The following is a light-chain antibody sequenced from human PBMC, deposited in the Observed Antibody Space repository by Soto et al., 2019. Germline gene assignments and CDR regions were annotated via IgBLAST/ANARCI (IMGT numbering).Light chain of an antibody. CDR2: GAS. CDR1: QNLSRYF. J-gene: IGKJ1*01. Sequence: EVVLTQSPGTLSLSPGDIAYLYCSASQNLSRYFLAWYQHKPGQAPRLLISGASSRATGIPDRFSGSGSGTDFTLTISSLQSDDFAVYYCQQYNIWPPWTFGQGTKVDIK. CDR3: QQYNIWPPWT. V-gene: IGKV3-20*01.